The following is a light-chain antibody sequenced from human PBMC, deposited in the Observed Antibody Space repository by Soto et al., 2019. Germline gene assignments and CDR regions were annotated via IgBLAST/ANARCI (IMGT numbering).Light chain of an antibody. CDR1: QSVSTN. CDR2: GAS. V-gene: IGKV3-15*01. J-gene: IGKJ4*01. CDR3: QQYNDWPLT. Sequence: EIVMTQSPATLSVSPGERASLSCRASQSVSTNLAWYQQKPAQAPRLLIHGASTRATGIPARFSGGGSGTEFTLTISSLQSADFAVYYCQQYNDWPLTFGGGTKVEIK.